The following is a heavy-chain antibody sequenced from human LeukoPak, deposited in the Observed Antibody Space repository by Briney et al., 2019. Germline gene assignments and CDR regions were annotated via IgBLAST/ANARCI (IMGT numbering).Heavy chain of an antibody. CDR3: ARVERVNSGSYFYWYFDL. CDR2: ISGSGGST. CDR1: GFTFSSYA. Sequence: PGGSLRLSCAASGFTFSSYAMSWVRQAPGKGLEWVSVISGSGGSTYYADSVKGRFTISRDNAKNSLYLQMNSLRAEDTAVYYCARVERVNSGSYFYWYFDLWGRGTLVTVSS. D-gene: IGHD1-26*01. J-gene: IGHJ2*01. V-gene: IGHV3-23*01.